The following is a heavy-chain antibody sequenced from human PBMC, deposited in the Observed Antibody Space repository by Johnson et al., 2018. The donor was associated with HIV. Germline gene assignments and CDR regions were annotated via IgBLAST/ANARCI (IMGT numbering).Heavy chain of an antibody. D-gene: IGHD4-17*01. CDR1: GFTFSDYY. CDR2: ISSSGSAI. V-gene: IGHV3-11*01. CDR3: TTAVGATVISAGAFDI. Sequence: QVQLVESGGGVVRPGGSLRLSCTASGFTFSDYYMNWIRQAPGKGLEWVSYISSSGSAIYYAGSVKGRFNISRDNAKNSLFLQMNSLIPEDTAVYYCTTAVGATVISAGAFDIWGQGTMVTVCS. J-gene: IGHJ3*02.